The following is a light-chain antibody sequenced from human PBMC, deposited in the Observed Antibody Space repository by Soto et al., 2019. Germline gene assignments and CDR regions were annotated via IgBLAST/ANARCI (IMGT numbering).Light chain of an antibody. CDR2: EVN. J-gene: IGLJ1*01. Sequence: QSVLTQPPSASGSPGQSVTISCTGTSSDVGGYNYVSWYQQHPGKVPKLMVYEVNKRPSGLPDRFSGSKSGKSAYLTVSGLQAEEDDDYFCSSYAGGNIVFGAGTKVTVL. CDR1: SSDVGGYNY. CDR3: SSYAGGNIV. V-gene: IGLV2-8*01.